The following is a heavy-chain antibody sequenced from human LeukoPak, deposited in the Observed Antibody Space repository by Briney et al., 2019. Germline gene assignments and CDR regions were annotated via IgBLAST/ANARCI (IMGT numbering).Heavy chain of an antibody. CDR1: GGSISSSTYY. CDR2: SYSRGNS. J-gene: IGHJ4*02. Sequence: SETLSLTCTVSGGSISSSTYYWGWIRQPPGKGLEWIGSSYSRGNSYFNPSLESRVTISIDTSKNQFSLKLTSVTAADTAVYYCARRAMVRGGTYFDYWGQGTLVTVSS. CDR3: ARRAMVRGGTYFDY. V-gene: IGHV4-39*01. D-gene: IGHD3-10*01.